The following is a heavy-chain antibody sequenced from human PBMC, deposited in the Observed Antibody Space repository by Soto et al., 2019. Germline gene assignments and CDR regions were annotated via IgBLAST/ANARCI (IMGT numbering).Heavy chain of an antibody. J-gene: IGHJ4*02. D-gene: IGHD3-22*01. CDR1: GFTFGSDW. Sequence: EVQLVESGGGLVQPGGSLRLSCAGSGFTFGSDWMSWVRQAPGKGLEWVANINRGGSERYYVDSVKGRFTISRDNAKNSLYLHMNSLRAEDTAVYYCTRDLDTSGSAPISEYWGQGTLVTVSS. V-gene: IGHV3-7*03. CDR2: INRGGSER. CDR3: TRDLDTSGSAPISEY.